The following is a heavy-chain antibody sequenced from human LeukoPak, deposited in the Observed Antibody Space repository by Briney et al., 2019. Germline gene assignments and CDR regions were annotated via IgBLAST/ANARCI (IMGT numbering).Heavy chain of an antibody. CDR3: AKELKAYYERSAFDI. CDR1: GFTFSSYG. Sequence: GRSLRLSCAASGFTFSSYGMHWVRQAPGKGLEWVAVISYDGSNKYYADSVKGRFTISRDNSKNTLYLQMNSLRAEDMAVYYCAKELKAYYERSAFDIWGQGTMVTVSS. J-gene: IGHJ3*02. CDR2: ISYDGSNK. D-gene: IGHD3-22*01. V-gene: IGHV3-30*18.